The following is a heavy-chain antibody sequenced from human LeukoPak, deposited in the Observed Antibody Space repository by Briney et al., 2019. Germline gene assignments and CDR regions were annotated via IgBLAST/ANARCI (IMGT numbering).Heavy chain of an antibody. CDR2: IYYSGST. CDR1: GGSISSYY. J-gene: IGHJ4*02. CDR3: ASSGSSGRIYY. D-gene: IGHD3-10*01. V-gene: IGHV4-59*12. Sequence: SETLSLTCTVSGGSISSYYWSGIRQPPGKGLEWIGYIYYSGSTNYNPSLKSRVTISVDTSKKQFSLKLSSVTAADTAVYYCASSGSSGRIYYWGQGTLVTVSS.